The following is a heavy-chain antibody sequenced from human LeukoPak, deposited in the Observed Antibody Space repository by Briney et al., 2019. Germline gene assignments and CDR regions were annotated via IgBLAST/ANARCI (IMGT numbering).Heavy chain of an antibody. D-gene: IGHD3-22*01. J-gene: IGHJ4*02. Sequence: GASVKVSCKASGYTFTSYGISWVRQAPGQGLEWMGGIIPIFGTANYAQKFQGRVTITADKSTSTAYMELSSLRPEDTAVYYCAVDSSGYSALDYWGQGTLVTVSS. CDR2: IIPIFGTA. CDR1: GYTFTSYG. V-gene: IGHV1-69*06. CDR3: AVDSSGYSALDY.